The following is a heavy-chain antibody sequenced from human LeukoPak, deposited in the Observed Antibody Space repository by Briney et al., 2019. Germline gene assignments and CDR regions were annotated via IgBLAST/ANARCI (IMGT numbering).Heavy chain of an antibody. D-gene: IGHD1-26*01. V-gene: IGHV4-39*07. J-gene: IGHJ5*02. CDR3: ARRFSGSYSWFDP. Sequence: SETLSLTCTVSGGSISSSPYYWSWIRQPPGKGLEWIGEINHSGSTNYNPSLKSRVTISVDTSKNQFSLKLSSVTAADTAVYYCARRFSGSYSWFDPWGQGTLVTVSS. CDR1: GGSISSSPYY. CDR2: INHSGST.